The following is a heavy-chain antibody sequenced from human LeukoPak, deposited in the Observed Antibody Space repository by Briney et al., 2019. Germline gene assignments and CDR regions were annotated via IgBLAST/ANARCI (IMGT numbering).Heavy chain of an antibody. D-gene: IGHD3-16*01. CDR3: ARHQLGYYYGMDV. J-gene: IGHJ6*02. CDR2: IYYSGST. CDR1: RGSISSISYY. V-gene: IGHV4-39*06. Sequence: SETLSLTCTVSRGSISSISYYWGWIRQPPGKGLEYIGSIYYSGSTYYNPSLKSRVTISVDTSKNQFPLKLNSVTAADTAVYYCARHQLGYYYGMDVWGQGTTVTVSS.